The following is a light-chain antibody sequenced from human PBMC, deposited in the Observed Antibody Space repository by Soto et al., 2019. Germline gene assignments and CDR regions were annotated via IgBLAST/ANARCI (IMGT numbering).Light chain of an antibody. CDR2: EVS. V-gene: IGLV2-14*01. J-gene: IGLJ1*01. CDR3: SSYTSSSTRV. CDR1: SSDVGGYNY. Sequence: LTQPASVSGSPGQSITISCTGTSSDVGGYNYVSWYQQHPGKVPKLMIFEVSNRPSGVSNRFSGSKSGNTASLTISGLQAEDEADYYCSSYTSSSTRVFGTGTKVTVL.